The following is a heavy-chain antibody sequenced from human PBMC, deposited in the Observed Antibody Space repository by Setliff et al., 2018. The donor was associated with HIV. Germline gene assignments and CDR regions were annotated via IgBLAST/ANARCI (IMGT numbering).Heavy chain of an antibody. Sequence: SVKVSCKASGGTFSSYGISWVRQAPGQGLEWMGGIIPIFGTANYAQKFQGRVTITADESTSTAYMELSSLRYEDMAVFYCAREGDDYGEYGGYYFDYWGQGTLVTV. D-gene: IGHD4-17*01. CDR1: GGTFSSYG. CDR2: IIPIFGTA. V-gene: IGHV1-69*13. CDR3: AREGDDYGEYGGYYFDY. J-gene: IGHJ4*02.